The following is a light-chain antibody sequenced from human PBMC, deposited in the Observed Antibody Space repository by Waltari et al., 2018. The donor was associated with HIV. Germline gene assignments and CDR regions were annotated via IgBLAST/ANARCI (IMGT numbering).Light chain of an antibody. CDR2: DVN. CDR3: CSHAGNFIFA. CDR1: STYVDTF. Sequence: QSALTQPHSVSGSPGQSLTISCTGTSTYVDTFVSWYQQYPGQAPNVIIYDVNKRPSGVPDRFSASKSGNTAFLTISGLQAEDEAEYHCCSHAGNFIFAFGTGTKVTVL. J-gene: IGLJ1*01. V-gene: IGLV2-11*01.